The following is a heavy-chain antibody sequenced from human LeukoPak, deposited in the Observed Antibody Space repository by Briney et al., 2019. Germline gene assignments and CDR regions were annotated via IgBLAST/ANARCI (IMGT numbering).Heavy chain of an antibody. Sequence: SQTLSLTCTVSGGSISSGDYYGSWIRPPPRKGLGWIRFIYHSGNTYYNPSLKGRVTISVATAKNSFSRKLHSVTAADTAVSYCARKGGPAAPFDYWGQGTMVTVSS. CDR2: IYHSGNT. V-gene: IGHV4-30-4*08. J-gene: IGHJ4*02. D-gene: IGHD2-2*01. CDR1: GGSISSGDYY. CDR3: ARKGGPAAPFDY.